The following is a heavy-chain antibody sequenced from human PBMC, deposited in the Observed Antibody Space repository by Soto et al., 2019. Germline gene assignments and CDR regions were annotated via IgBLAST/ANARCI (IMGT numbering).Heavy chain of an antibody. D-gene: IGHD6-13*01. J-gene: IGHJ4*02. Sequence: LSLTCAVYGGSFSGYYWSWIRQPPGKGLEWIGEINHSGSTNYNPSLKSRVTISVDTSKNQFSLKLSSVTAADTAVYYCARVQSNPYSSSVFDYWGQGTLVTVSS. CDR1: GGSFSGYY. CDR2: INHSGST. CDR3: ARVQSNPYSSSVFDY. V-gene: IGHV4-34*01.